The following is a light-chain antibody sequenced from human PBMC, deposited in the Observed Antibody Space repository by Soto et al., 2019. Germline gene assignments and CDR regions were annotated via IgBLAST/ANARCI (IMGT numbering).Light chain of an antibody. CDR2: GSS. Sequence: QSVLTQPPSVSGAPGQRVTISCTGSGSNIGAPFDVHWYQQLPGTGPKLLISGSSNRPSGVPDRFSGSRSGTSASLAITGLQAEDEADYYCQSHDSSLSAYVFGTGTKVTV. CDR3: QSHDSSLSAYV. J-gene: IGLJ1*01. CDR1: GSNIGAPFD. V-gene: IGLV1-40*01.